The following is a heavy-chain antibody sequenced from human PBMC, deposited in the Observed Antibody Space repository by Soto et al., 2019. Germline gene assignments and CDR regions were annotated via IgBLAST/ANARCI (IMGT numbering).Heavy chain of an antibody. CDR1: GGSFSGYY. CDR2: INHSGST. CDR3: ARGDPYYDFWSGYWPLAEGSGYGMDV. D-gene: IGHD3-3*01. J-gene: IGHJ6*02. V-gene: IGHV4-34*01. Sequence: LSLTCAVYGGSFSGYYWSWIRQPPGKGLEWIGEINHSGSTNYNPSLKSRVTISVDTSKNQFSLKLSSVTAADTAVYYCARGDPYYDFWSGYWPLAEGSGYGMDVWGQGTTVTVSS.